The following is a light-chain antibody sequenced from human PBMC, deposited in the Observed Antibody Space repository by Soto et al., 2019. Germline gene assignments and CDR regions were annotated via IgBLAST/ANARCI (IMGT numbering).Light chain of an antibody. J-gene: IGLJ1*01. CDR3: SSYTRNSTYV. CDR2: EVS. CDR1: TSDIGHCNY. V-gene: IGLV2-14*01. Sequence: QSVLTQPASVSGSPGQSITISCTGTTSDIGHCNYVSWYQQYPGKAPKLFIYEVSNRPTGVSNRFSGSKSGNTASLTISGLQPEDEADYYCSSYTRNSTYVFGTGTKVTVL.